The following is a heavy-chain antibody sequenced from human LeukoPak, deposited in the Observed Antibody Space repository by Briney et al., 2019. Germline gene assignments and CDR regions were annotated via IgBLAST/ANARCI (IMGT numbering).Heavy chain of an antibody. D-gene: IGHD2-15*01. CDR2: INHSGST. Sequence: SETLSLTCAVYGGSFSGYYWSWIRQPPGKGLEWIGEINHSGSTNYNPSLKSRVTTSVDTSKNQFSLKLSSVTAADTAVYYCARGDCSGGSCYSAYWFDPWGQGTLVTVSS. J-gene: IGHJ5*02. CDR1: GGSFSGYY. CDR3: ARGDCSGGSCYSAYWFDP. V-gene: IGHV4-34*01.